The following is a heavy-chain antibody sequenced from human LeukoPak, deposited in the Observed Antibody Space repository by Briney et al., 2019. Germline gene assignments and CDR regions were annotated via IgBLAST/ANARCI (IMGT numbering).Heavy chain of an antibody. CDR2: VSVSGLS. CDR3: TRENAAFSPFGY. V-gene: IGHV4-4*02. D-gene: IGHD6-25*01. CDR1: GGSITTTNF. Sequence: PSGTVSLTCGVSGGSITTTNFWSWVRQTPGQGLEWIGEVSVSGLSDYNPSLRGRVTMSLDTSKNHLSLKLTSVTAADTAVYYCTRENAAFSPFGYWGQGTLVTV. J-gene: IGHJ4*02.